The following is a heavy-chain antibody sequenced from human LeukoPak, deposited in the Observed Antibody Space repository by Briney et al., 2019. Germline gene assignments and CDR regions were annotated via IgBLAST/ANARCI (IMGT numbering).Heavy chain of an antibody. CDR1: GFTFSGSV. CDR3: TTGYASNWYV. V-gene: IGHV3-73*01. CDR2: ITSKPNSYAT. J-gene: IGHJ4*02. D-gene: IGHD6-13*01. Sequence: GGSLRLSCAASGFTFSGSVMHWVRQASGKGLEWVGRITSKPNSYATVYAASVKGRFTISSDDSKNTAYLQMNSLKTEDTAVYYCTTGYASNWYVWGQGTLVTVSS.